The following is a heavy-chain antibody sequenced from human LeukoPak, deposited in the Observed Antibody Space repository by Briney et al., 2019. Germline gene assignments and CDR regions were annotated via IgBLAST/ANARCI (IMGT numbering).Heavy chain of an antibody. D-gene: IGHD3-22*01. V-gene: IGHV3-74*01. J-gene: IGHJ3*02. CDR2: INSDGSST. CDR3: ARVERADDSSGYYPGAFDI. CDR1: GFTFSSHG. Sequence: SGGSLRLSCAASGFTFSSHGMSWVRQAPGKGLVWVSRINSDGSSTSYADSVKGRFTISRDNAKNTLYLQMNSLRAEDTAVYYCARVERADDSSGYYPGAFDIWGQGTMVTVSS.